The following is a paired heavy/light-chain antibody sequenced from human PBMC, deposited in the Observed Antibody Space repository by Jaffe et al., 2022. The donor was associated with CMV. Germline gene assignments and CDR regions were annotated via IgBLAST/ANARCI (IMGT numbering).Heavy chain of an antibody. V-gene: IGHV4-59*01. D-gene: IGHD2-15*01. CDR3: ARGGGGYCSGGSCFRIYWFDP. J-gene: IGHJ5*02. CDR2: IYYSGST. CDR1: GGSISSYY. Sequence: QVQLQESGPGLVKPSETLSLTCTVSGGSISSYYWSWIRQPPGKGLEWIGYIYYSGSTNYNPSLKSRVTISVDTSKNQFSLKLSSVTAADTAVYYCARGGGGYCSGGSCFRIYWFDPWGQGTLVTVSS.
Light chain of an antibody. J-gene: IGLJ3*02. Sequence: QSALTQPASVSGSPGQSITISCTGTSSDVGGYNYVSWYQQHPGKAPKLMIYDVSNRPSGVSNRFSGSKSGNTASLTISGLQAEDEADYYCSSYTSSSLWVFGGGTKLTVL. V-gene: IGLV2-14*03. CDR1: SSDVGGYNY. CDR3: SSYTSSSLWV. CDR2: DVS.